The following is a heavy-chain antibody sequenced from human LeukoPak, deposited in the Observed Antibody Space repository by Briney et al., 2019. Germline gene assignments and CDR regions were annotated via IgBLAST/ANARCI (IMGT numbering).Heavy chain of an antibody. CDR1: GGSISSGGYS. J-gene: IGHJ4*02. V-gene: IGHV4-30-2*01. CDR3: ARDKQPGDY. CDR2: IYHSGST. Sequence: SQTLSLTCAVSGGSISSGGYSWSWIRQPPGKGLEWIGYIYHSGSTYYNPSLKSRVTISVDTSKIQFSLKLTSVTAADTAVYYCARDKQPGDYWGQGALVTVSS. D-gene: IGHD1-1*01.